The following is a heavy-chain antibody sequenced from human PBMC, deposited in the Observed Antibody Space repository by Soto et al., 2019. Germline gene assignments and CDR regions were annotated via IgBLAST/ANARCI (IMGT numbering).Heavy chain of an antibody. V-gene: IGHV4-31*03. CDR1: GGSISSGGYY. Sequence: QVQLQESGPGLVKPSQTLSLTCTVSGGSISSGGYYCNWIRQLPGKGLEWIGYNHYTGSTFFNPSLKSRVTISVDTSKNQFSLKLSSVTAADTAVYYCATGDLTAGELFFGFWGQGTLVTVSS. J-gene: IGHJ4*02. CDR3: ATGDLTAGELFFGF. D-gene: IGHD3-10*01. CDR2: NHYTGST.